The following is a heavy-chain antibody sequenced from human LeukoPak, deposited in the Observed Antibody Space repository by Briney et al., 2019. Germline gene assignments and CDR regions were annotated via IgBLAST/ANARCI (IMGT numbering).Heavy chain of an antibody. V-gene: IGHV3-30*03. J-gene: IGHJ4*02. CDR1: GFTFSSYG. CDR3: ARGYGDYYFDY. D-gene: IGHD4-17*01. CDR2: ISYDVFNE. Sequence: PGRSLRLSCAASGFTFSSYGMHWVRQAPGKGLEWVAIISYDVFNEYYADSVKGRFTISRDNSKNTLYLQMKSLKTEDTAVYYCARGYGDYYFDYWGQGTLVTVSS.